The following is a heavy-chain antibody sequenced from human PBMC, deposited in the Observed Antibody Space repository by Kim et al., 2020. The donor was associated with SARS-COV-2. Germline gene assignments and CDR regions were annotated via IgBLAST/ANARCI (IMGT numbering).Heavy chain of an antibody. D-gene: IGHD2-15*01. J-gene: IGHJ3*02. V-gene: IGHV7-4-1*02. CDR3: ASYGSIVVAASTYAFDI. CDR1: GYTFTSYA. Sequence: ASVKVSCKASGYTFTSYAMNWVRQAPGQGLEWMGWINTNTGNPTYAQGFTGRFVFSLDTSVTTAYLQISSLKAEDTAVYYCASYGSIVVAASTYAFDIWGQGTMVTVSS. CDR2: INTNTGNP.